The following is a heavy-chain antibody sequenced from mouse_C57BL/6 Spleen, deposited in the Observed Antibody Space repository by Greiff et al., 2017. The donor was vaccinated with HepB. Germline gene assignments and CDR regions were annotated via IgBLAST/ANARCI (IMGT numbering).Heavy chain of an antibody. CDR1: GYTFTNYW. Sequence: QVQLQQSGAELVRPGTSVKMSCKASGYTFTNYWIGWAKQRPGHGLEWIGDIYPGGGYTNYNEKFKGKATLTADKSSSTAYMQFSSLTSEDSAIYYCAREGGTGTVLFGYWGQGTTLTVSS. CDR2: IYPGGGYT. J-gene: IGHJ2*01. V-gene: IGHV1-63*01. CDR3: AREGGTGTVLFGY. D-gene: IGHD4-1*01.